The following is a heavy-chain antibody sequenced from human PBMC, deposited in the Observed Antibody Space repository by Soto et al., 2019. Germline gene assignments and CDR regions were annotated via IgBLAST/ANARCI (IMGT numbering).Heavy chain of an antibody. D-gene: IGHD2-15*01. Sequence: ASVKVSCKTSGYTFTNYGISWVRQAPGQGLEWMGWITTDKGKTTYAQKFQGRVTMTTDTSTSTAYMELSSLRSEDTAVYYCARDLGGWPDYWGQGTLVTVSS. CDR2: ITTDKGKT. CDR3: ARDLGGWPDY. CDR1: GYTFTNYG. J-gene: IGHJ4*02. V-gene: IGHV1-18*01.